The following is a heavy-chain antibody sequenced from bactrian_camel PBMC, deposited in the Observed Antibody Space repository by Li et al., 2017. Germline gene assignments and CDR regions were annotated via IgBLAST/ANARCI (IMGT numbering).Heavy chain of an antibody. V-gene: IGHV3S53*01. Sequence: QLVESGGGSVQAGGSLRLSCAASGYIFSSNCMGWFRQAPGDSRIPVSTGPLPTITHDGTATYADSVKGRFTISQDNTRNTPYLQMNNLKTEDTGKYYCAAAPNYYTDYNCRFGWGQGTQVTVS. J-gene: IGHJ4*01. CDR3: AAAPNYYTDYNCRFG. CDR1: GYIFSSNC. CDR2: ITHDGTA. D-gene: IGHD4*01.